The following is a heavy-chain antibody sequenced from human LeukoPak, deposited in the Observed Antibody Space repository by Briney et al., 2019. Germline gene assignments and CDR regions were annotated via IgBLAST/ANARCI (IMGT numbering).Heavy chain of an antibody. CDR1: GYTFTSYG. J-gene: IGHJ4*02. Sequence: EASVKVSCKASGYTFTSYGISWVRQAPGQGLEWMGWISAYNGNTNYAQKLQSRVTMTTDTSTSTAYIELRSLRSDDTAVYYCARVSSSWYYFDYWGQGTLVTVSS. CDR3: ARVSSSWYYFDY. V-gene: IGHV1-18*04. D-gene: IGHD6-13*01. CDR2: ISAYNGNT.